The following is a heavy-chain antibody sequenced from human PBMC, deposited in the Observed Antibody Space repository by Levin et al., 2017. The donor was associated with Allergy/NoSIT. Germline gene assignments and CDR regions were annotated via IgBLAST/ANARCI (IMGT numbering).Heavy chain of an antibody. CDR2: IHSDTTIT. D-gene: IGHD2-2*01. Sequence: GESLKISCAASGFTFRPYYMHWVRQAPGKGLAWVSNIHSDTTITNYADSVKGRFTIPRDNAKNTLYLQMNNLRAEDTAVYYCVRGGCSSTSCLDYWGQGTLVTVSS. CDR3: VRGGCSSTSCLDY. V-gene: IGHV3-74*01. J-gene: IGHJ4*02. CDR1: GFTFRPYY.